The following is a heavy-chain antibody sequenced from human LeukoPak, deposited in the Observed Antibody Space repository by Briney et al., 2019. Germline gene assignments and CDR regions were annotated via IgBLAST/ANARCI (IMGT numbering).Heavy chain of an antibody. Sequence: GGSLRLSCATSGFTFSSYAMSWVRQAPGKGLEWVSGISGPGDTTYYAESVKGRFTISRDNSKNTLFLQMNSLRADDTAVYYCAKQRSEVPTAAANYWGRGTLVTVFS. D-gene: IGHD2-2*01. V-gene: IGHV3-23*01. CDR3: AKQRSEVPTAAANY. CDR2: ISGPGDTT. CDR1: GFTFSSYA. J-gene: IGHJ4*02.